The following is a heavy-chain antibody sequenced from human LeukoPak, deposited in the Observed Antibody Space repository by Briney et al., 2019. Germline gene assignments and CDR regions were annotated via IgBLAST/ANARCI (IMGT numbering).Heavy chain of an antibody. CDR2: ISYDGSNK. Sequence: GGSLRLSCAASGFTFSSYGMHWVRQAPGKGLEWVAVISYDGSNKYYADSVKGRFTISRDNSKNTLYLQMNSLRAEDTAVYYCAKGAGYYYDSSGYYSDYWGQGTLVTVSS. CDR3: AKGAGYYYDSSGYYSDY. CDR1: GFTFSSYG. J-gene: IGHJ4*02. V-gene: IGHV3-30*18. D-gene: IGHD3-22*01.